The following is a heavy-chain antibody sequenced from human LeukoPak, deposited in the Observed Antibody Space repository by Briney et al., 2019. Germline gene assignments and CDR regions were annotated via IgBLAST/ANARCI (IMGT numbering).Heavy chain of an antibody. CDR2: ISYDGSNK. CDR3: AKDLWRVDRYFDY. J-gene: IGHJ4*02. V-gene: IGHV3-30*18. CDR1: GFTFSSYG. Sequence: GGSLRLSCAASGFTFSSYGMHWVRQAPGKGLEWVAVISYDGSNKYYADSVEGRFTISRDNSKNTLYLQMNGLRAEDTAVYYCAKDLWRVDRYFDYWGQGTLVTVSS.